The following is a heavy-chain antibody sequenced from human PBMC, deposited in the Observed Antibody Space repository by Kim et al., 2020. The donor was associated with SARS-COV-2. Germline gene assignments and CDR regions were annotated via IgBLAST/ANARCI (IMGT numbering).Heavy chain of an antibody. CDR3: ARAGSYRFDY. CDR1: GFTFTSYW. J-gene: IGHJ4*02. V-gene: IGHV3-74*01. Sequence: GGSLRLSCAASGFTFTSYWIHWVRQAPGKGLMWVSRINTDGRTTNYADSVKGRFTISRDDARNTLYLQMDSLRAEDSAVYYCARAGSYRFDYWGQGTLVTVSS. D-gene: IGHD1-26*01. CDR2: INTDGRTT.